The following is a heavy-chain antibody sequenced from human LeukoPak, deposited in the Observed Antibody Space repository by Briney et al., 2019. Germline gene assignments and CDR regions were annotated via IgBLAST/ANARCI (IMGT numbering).Heavy chain of an antibody. V-gene: IGHV3-13*01. Sequence: GGSLRLSCAASGFTFSSYDIHWVRQATGKGLEWVSGIGTAGEIYYPGSVKGRFTISRENAKNSLYLQMNSLRAEDTAVYYCARERKYDSNFDYWGQGTLVTVSS. CDR1: GFTFSSYD. J-gene: IGHJ4*02. CDR3: ARERKYDSNFDY. D-gene: IGHD1-1*01. CDR2: IGTAGEI.